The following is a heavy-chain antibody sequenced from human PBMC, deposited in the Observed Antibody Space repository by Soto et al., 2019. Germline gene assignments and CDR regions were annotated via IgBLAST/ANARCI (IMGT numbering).Heavy chain of an antibody. D-gene: IGHD6-19*01. CDR2: VSIGGST. CDR1: GFTFSSYA. Sequence: GGSLRLSCAASGFTFSSYAMGWVRQGPGKGLEWVAVVSIGGSTHYADSVRGRFTISRDNSKNTLSLQMNSLTAEDTAVYYCAKEGYDSGWYWDSWGQGALVTVSS. V-gene: IGHV3-23*01. CDR3: AKEGYDSGWYWDS. J-gene: IGHJ4*02.